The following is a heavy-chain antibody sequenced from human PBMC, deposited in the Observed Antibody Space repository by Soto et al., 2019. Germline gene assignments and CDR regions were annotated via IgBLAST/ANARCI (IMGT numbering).Heavy chain of an antibody. J-gene: IGHJ4*02. CDR3: SMSPRGYDSY. Sequence: GGSLRLSCAASGFIFSNYWMHWVRQTPGKGLVWVSGIANDGSTKIYADSVKGRFTISRDNAKDTLYLQMSNLRADDTAVYYCSMSPRGYDSYWGQGTLVTVSS. V-gene: IGHV3-74*01. CDR1: GFIFSNYW. CDR2: IANDGSTK. D-gene: IGHD5-12*01.